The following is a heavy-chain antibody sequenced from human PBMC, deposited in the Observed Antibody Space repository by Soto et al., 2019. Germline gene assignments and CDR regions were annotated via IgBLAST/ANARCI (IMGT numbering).Heavy chain of an antibody. D-gene: IGHD6-6*01. CDR3: ARDQVVAARYYYYYYGMDV. V-gene: IGHV1-69*13. CDR1: GGTFSSYA. Sequence: SVKVSCKASGGTFSSYAISWVRQAPGQGLEWMGGIIPIFGTANYAQKFQGRVTITADESASTAYMELSSLRSEDTAVYYCARDQVVAARYYYYYYGMDVWGQGTTVTVSS. CDR2: IIPIFGTA. J-gene: IGHJ6*02.